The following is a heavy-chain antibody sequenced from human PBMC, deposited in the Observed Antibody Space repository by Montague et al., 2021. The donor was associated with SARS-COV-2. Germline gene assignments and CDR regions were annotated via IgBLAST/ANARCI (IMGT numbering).Heavy chain of an antibody. D-gene: IGHD3-3*01. Sequence: SLRLSCAASGFTFSSYSTNWVRQAPGKGLEWVSYISSSSSTIYYADSVKGRFAISRDNAKSSLYLQMNSLRAEDTAVYYCARGNGGPNRRFLEWLSPYGMDVWGQGTTVTVSS. CDR3: ARGNGGPNRRFLEWLSPYGMDV. CDR2: ISSSSSTI. CDR1: GFTFSSYS. V-gene: IGHV3-48*04. J-gene: IGHJ6*02.